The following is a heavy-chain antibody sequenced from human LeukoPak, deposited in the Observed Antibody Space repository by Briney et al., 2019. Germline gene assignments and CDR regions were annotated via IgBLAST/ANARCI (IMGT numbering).Heavy chain of an antibody. CDR1: GGSISSYY. D-gene: IGHD3-10*01. CDR2: IYYSGST. Sequence: PSETLSLTCTVSGGSISSYYWSWIRQPPGKGLEWIGYIYYSGSTNYNPSLKSRVTMSADTSKNQFSLKLSSVTAADTAVYYCARDGITPDYWGQGTLVTVSS. CDR3: ARDGITPDY. V-gene: IGHV4-59*12. J-gene: IGHJ4*02.